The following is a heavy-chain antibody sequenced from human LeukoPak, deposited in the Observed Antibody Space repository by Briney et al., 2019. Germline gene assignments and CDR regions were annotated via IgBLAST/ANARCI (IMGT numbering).Heavy chain of an antibody. J-gene: IGHJ4*02. V-gene: IGHV4-39*01. CDR2: IYYSGST. D-gene: IGHD3-3*01. CDR3: ASITIFGVVPNPSDY. Sequence: KPSETLSLNCTVSGGSISSSSYYWGWIRQPPGKGLEWVGGIYYSGSTYYNPSLKSRVTISVDTSKNQFSLKLSSVTAADTAVYYCASITIFGVVPNPSDYWGQGTLVTVSS. CDR1: GGSISSSSYY.